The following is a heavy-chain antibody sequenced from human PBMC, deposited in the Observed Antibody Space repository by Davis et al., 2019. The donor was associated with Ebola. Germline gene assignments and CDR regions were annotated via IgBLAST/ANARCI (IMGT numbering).Heavy chain of an antibody. Sequence: GESLKISCAASGFTFSSYAMHWVRQATGKGLEWVAVISYDGSNKYYADSVKGRFTISRDNSKNTLYLQMNSLRAEDTAVYYCARDPFMIAYGMDVWGQGTTVTVSS. D-gene: IGHD3-22*01. J-gene: IGHJ6*02. CDR3: ARDPFMIAYGMDV. V-gene: IGHV3-30-3*01. CDR2: ISYDGSNK. CDR1: GFTFSSYA.